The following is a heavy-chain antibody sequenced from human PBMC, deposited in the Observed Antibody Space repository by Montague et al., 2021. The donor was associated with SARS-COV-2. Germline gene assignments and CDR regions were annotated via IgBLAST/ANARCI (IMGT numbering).Heavy chain of an antibody. J-gene: IGHJ4*02. CDR2: IYYSGDT. CDR1: GGSISTGSYY. V-gene: IGHV4-39*01. D-gene: IGHD4-17*01. CDR3: VRGGDYTDYGRVDY. Sequence: SETLSLTCSFSGGSISTGSYYWGWIRQPPRKGLEWIGSIYYSGDTYYNPSLKSRVTISVDTSKNQLSLRLSSVTAADTAVYYCVRGGDYTDYGRVDYWGQGTLVTVSS.